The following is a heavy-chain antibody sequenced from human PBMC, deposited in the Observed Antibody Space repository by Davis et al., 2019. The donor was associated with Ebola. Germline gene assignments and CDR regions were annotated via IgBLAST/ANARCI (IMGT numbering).Heavy chain of an antibody. CDR2: FFFSGSP. J-gene: IGHJ3*02. Sequence: PSETLSLTCNVSGASIRKYYWSWIRQPPGKRLEWIGYFFFSGSPNYNPSLKSRVTISVDASKNQFSLKLSSVTAADTAVYYCATSMAANYYGTSSHPAAFDIWGQGTMVTVSS. D-gene: IGHD3-10*01. CDR1: GASIRKYY. V-gene: IGHV4-59*01. CDR3: ATSMAANYYGTSSHPAAFDI.